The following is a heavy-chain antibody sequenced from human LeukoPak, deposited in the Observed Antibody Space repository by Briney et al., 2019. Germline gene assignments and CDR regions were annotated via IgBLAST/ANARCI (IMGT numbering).Heavy chain of an antibody. CDR2: IYYSGST. Sequence: KPSGTLSLTCTVSGGSISSSSYYWGWIRQPPGKGLEWIGSIYYSGSTYYNPSLKSRVTISVDTSKNQFSLKLSSVTAADTAVYYCARPMVRGALDYWGQGTLVTVSS. J-gene: IGHJ4*02. V-gene: IGHV4-39*01. D-gene: IGHD3-10*01. CDR3: ARPMVRGALDY. CDR1: GGSISSSSYY.